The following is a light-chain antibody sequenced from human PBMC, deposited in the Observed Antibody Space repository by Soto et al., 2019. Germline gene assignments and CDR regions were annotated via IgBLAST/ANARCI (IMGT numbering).Light chain of an antibody. CDR3: QQYNGYRLA. CDR2: KAS. Sequence: DIQMTQSPSSLSASVGDRVTFTCRGSQSISNWLAWYQQKPGKAPKLLIYKASTLESGVPSRFSGSGSGTEFTLTISSLQADDFAIYYCQQYNGYRLAFGGGTKVEIK. V-gene: IGKV1-5*03. CDR1: QSISNW. J-gene: IGKJ4*01.